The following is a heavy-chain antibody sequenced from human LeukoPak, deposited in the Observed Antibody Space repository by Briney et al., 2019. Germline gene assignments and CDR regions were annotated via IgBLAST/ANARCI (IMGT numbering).Heavy chain of an antibody. CDR3: ARIYAPYNWFDP. CDR1: GGSISSTSYY. D-gene: IGHD2-2*01. J-gene: IGHJ5*02. Sequence: SETLSLTCTASGGSISSTSYYWGWIRQPPGKGLEWIGSIIYTGSTYYNPSLKSRVTISLDTSKNQFSLKLTSVTAADTALYYCARIYAPYNWFDPWGQGTLVTVSS. V-gene: IGHV4-39*07. CDR2: IIYTGST.